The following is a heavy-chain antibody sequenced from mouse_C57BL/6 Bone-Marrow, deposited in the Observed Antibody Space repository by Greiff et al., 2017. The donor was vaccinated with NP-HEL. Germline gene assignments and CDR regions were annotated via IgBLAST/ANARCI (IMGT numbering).Heavy chain of an antibody. D-gene: IGHD4-1*02. CDR3: TRGPNWVYYAMDY. Sequence: EVQRVESGEGLVKPGGSLKLSCAASGFTFSSYAMSWVRQTPEKRLEWVAYISSGGDYIYYADTVKGRFTISRDNARNTLYLQMSSLKSEDTAMYYCTRGPNWVYYAMDYWGQGTSVTVSS. CDR2: ISSGGDYI. CDR1: GFTFSSYA. J-gene: IGHJ4*01. V-gene: IGHV5-9-1*02.